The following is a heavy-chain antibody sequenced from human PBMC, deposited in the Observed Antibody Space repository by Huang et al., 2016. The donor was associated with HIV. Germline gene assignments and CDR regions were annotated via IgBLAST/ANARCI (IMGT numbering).Heavy chain of an antibody. J-gene: IGHJ4*02. Sequence: QLQLQESGPGLVKPSETLSLTCTVSGGSISTRGYSWGWIRQPPGKGLEWIGSIYYSGSTSYNPSLKIRVTISVETSKSQFSLKLSSVTAADTAVYYCARQDTSGWYADPYYFDYWGQGTLVTVSS. V-gene: IGHV4-39*01. CDR3: ARQDTSGWYADPYYFDY. CDR1: GGSISTRGYS. CDR2: IYYSGST. D-gene: IGHD6-19*01.